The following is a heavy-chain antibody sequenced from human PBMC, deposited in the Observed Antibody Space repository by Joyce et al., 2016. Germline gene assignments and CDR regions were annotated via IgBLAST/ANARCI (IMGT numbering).Heavy chain of an antibody. Sequence: EVQLVQSGAEVKKPGESLRLSCKGSGYNFTNYWINWVSQMPGKGLQWRGRIDPSDSYTNYSPSFQGHVTMSADKSTSTAYLQWSSLKASDSVMYYCARFPYDSSGYFLHYFDYWGQGTLVTVSS. CDR3: ARFPYDSSGYFLHYFDY. J-gene: IGHJ4*02. CDR1: GYNFTNYW. CDR2: IDPSDSYT. D-gene: IGHD3-22*01. V-gene: IGHV5-10-1*03.